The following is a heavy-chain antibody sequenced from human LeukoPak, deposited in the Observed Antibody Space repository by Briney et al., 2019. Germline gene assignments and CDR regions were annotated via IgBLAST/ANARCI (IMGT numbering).Heavy chain of an antibody. J-gene: IGHJ3*02. CDR3: AKSREEIRGLDAFDI. CDR1: GGSISSDDYC. CDR2: IYYSGST. D-gene: IGHD5-24*01. V-gene: IGHV4-31*03. Sequence: SETLSLTCSVSGGSISSDDYCWDWIRQHRGKGLEWIGYIYYSGSTYYNPSLKSRVALSVDTSKNQFSLKLSSLTAADTAVYYCAKSREEIRGLDAFDIWGQGTMVTVSS.